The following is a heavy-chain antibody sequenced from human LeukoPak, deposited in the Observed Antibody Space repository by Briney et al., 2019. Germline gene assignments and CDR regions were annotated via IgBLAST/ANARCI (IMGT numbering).Heavy chain of an antibody. V-gene: IGHV1-3*04. D-gene: IGHD2-21*01. CDR3: ARRLGRSFDY. CDR2: ISIGNGNT. CDR1: GYTFINHA. J-gene: IGHJ4*02. Sequence: ASVKVSCKASGYTFINHAIHWVRQAPGQRLEWMGWISIGNGNTKYSQNFQGRITITRDTSATTAYMDLSSLRSEDTAMYYCARRLGRSFDYWGQGTPVTVSS.